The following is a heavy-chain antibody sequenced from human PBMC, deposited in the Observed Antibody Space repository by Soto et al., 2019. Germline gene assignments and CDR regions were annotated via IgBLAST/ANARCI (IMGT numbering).Heavy chain of an antibody. J-gene: IGHJ4*02. D-gene: IGHD4-17*01. CDR3: TTITPSVDYGEYQFDY. Sequence: SLRLSCAASGFTFSNAWMSWVRQAPGKGLEWVGRIKSKTDGGTTDYAAPVKGRFTISRDDSKNTLYLQMNSLKTEDTAVYYCTTITPSVDYGEYQFDYWGQGTLVTVSS. CDR2: IKSKTDGGTT. V-gene: IGHV3-15*01. CDR1: GFTFSNAW.